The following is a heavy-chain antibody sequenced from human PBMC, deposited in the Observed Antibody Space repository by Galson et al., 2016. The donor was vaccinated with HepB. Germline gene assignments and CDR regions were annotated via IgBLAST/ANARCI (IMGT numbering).Heavy chain of an antibody. CDR1: GYIFANYW. J-gene: IGHJ2*01. CDR2: IYPGNSET. Sequence: QSGAEVKKPGESLKISCQGFGYIFANYWIGWVRQMPGKGLEWMGIIYPGNSETRYSPSFQGQVTISADKSTRTTYLQWSSLKTSDTAMYYCARQRYFDFWGRGTLVTVSS. CDR3: ARQRYFDF. V-gene: IGHV5-51*01.